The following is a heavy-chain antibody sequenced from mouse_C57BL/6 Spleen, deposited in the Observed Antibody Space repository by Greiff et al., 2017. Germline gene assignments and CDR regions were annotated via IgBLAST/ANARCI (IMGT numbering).Heavy chain of an antibody. V-gene: IGHV1-7*01. J-gene: IGHJ1*03. CDR3: ASPLYDYDWYFDV. D-gene: IGHD2-4*01. CDR2: INPSSGYT. Sequence: VQLQQSGAELAKPGASVKLSCKASGYTFTSYWMHWVKQRPGQGLEWIGYINPSSGYTKYNQKFKDKATLTADKSSSTAYMQLSSLTYEDSAVDYCASPLYDYDWYFDVWGTGTTVTVSS. CDR1: GYTFTSYW.